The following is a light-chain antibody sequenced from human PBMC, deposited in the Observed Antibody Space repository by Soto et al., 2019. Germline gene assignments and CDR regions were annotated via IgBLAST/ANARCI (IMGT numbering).Light chain of an antibody. Sequence: QSALTQPRSVSGSPGQSVTISCTGTSSDVGGYNYVSWYQQHPGKAPKFMIYDVNKRPSGVPDRFSGSKSGNTASLTISGLQAEDEADYYCCSYAGSYTVVFGSGTKVTVL. CDR3: CSYAGSYTVV. V-gene: IGLV2-11*01. CDR1: SSDVGGYNY. J-gene: IGLJ1*01. CDR2: DVN.